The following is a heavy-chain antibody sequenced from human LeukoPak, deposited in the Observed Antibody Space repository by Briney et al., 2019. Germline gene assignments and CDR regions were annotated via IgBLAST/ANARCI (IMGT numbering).Heavy chain of an antibody. V-gene: IGHV3-23*01. CDR2: ISASGDSP. Sequence: GGSLRLSCAASGFTFSHYAMTWVRQAPGKGLEWVSTISASGDSPYYADSVKGRFTISRDNSKNTLYLQMNSLRAEDTAVYYCAGGDDYYGSGSYYFDYWGQGTLVTVSS. J-gene: IGHJ4*02. CDR3: AGGDDYYGSGSYYFDY. CDR1: GFTFSHYA. D-gene: IGHD3-10*01.